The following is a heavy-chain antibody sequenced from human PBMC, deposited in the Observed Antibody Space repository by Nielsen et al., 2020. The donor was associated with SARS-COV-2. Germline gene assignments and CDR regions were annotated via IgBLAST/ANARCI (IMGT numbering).Heavy chain of an antibody. J-gene: IGHJ3*02. CDR1: GGSISSGDYY. CDR2: IYYSGST. D-gene: IGHD3-3*01. CDR3: ARAQTSRITIFGVVGAFDI. Sequence: SETLSLTCTVSGGSISSGDYYWSWIRQPPGKGLEWIGYIYYSGSTNYNPSLKSRVTISVDTSKNQFSLKLSSVTAADTAVYYCARAQTSRITIFGVVGAFDIWGQGTMVTVSS. V-gene: IGHV4-61*08.